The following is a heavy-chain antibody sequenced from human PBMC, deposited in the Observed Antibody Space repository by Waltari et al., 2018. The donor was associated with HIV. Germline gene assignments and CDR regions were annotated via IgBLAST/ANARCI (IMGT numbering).Heavy chain of an antibody. V-gene: IGHV4-38-2*01. Sequence: QVQLQESGPGLVKPSETLSLTCAVPGHSISNAYYWRWIRQPPGKGLEWIGSIYHNGSTSYYNPSLKSRVTIPLDTSKNHFSLKLRSVTAADTAVYYCAGHLDYGGNLYYFDYWGQGTLVTVSS. D-gene: IGHD2-21*02. J-gene: IGHJ4*02. CDR3: AGHLDYGGNLYYFDY. CDR2: IYHNGSTS. CDR1: GHSISNAYY.